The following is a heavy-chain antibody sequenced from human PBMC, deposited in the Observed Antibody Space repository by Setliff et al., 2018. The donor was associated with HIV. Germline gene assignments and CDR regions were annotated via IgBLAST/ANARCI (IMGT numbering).Heavy chain of an antibody. CDR2: IYHSGST. V-gene: IGHV4-38-2*01. CDR3: ARAGIGALRSLFDY. CDR1: GYSLSSDYY. D-gene: IGHD3-3*01. J-gene: IGHJ4*02. Sequence: SETLSLTCAVSGYSLSSDYYWGWIRQPPGKGLGWIASIYHSGSTYYNPSLKSRVIISVDTSKNQFSLKLNSVTAADTAIYYCARAGIGALRSLFDYWGQGTLVTVSS.